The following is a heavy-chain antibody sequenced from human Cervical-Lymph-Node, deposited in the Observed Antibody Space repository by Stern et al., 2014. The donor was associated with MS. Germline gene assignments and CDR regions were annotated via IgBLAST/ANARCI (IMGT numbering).Heavy chain of an antibody. CDR2: INPNNGDT. J-gene: IGHJ4*02. V-gene: IGHV1-2*02. CDR1: GYTFTDYF. Sequence: MQLVESGAEVKKPGASVKVSCKASGYTFTDYFMHWVRQAPGHGFEWMGWINPNNGDTYSAQKFQGRVTMTRDTSISTAYMELSRLTSDDTAVYYCARDKSLELPDYWGQGTLVTVSS. D-gene: IGHD1-7*01. CDR3: ARDKSLELPDY.